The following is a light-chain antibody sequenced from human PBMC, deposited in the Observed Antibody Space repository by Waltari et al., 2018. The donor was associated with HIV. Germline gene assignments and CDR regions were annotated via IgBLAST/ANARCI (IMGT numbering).Light chain of an antibody. CDR3: QQTNIFPRT. CDR2: HAS. Sequence: DLQLTQSPSSLSGYVGDRVTLTCRASQSINTNLHWYQQKPGKAPYLVMYHASTLQSGVPSRFSGSGSGTDFTLTISSLRPEDFATYYCQQTNIFPRTFGPGTKVE. CDR1: QSINTN. V-gene: IGKV1-39*01. J-gene: IGKJ1*01.